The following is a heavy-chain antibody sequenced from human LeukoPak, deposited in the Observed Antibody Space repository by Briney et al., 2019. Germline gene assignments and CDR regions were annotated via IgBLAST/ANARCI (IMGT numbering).Heavy chain of an antibody. Sequence: GGSLRLSCAASGFTFSRNAMSWVRQAPGKGLEWVSSLSDSGGDTYYADSVKGRFTISRDNSKNTVYLQMNSLRAEDTAVYYGGKDPYGTRYFDYWGQGTLVTVSS. CDR3: GKDPYGTRYFDY. CDR2: LSDSGGDT. CDR1: GFTFSRNA. D-gene: IGHD4-17*01. J-gene: IGHJ4*02. V-gene: IGHV3-23*01.